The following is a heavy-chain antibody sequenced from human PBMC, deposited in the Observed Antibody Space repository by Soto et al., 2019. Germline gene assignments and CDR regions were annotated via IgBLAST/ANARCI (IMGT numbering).Heavy chain of an antibody. Sequence: QVQLVQCGAEVKKPGASVKVSCKVSGDTLAESSVHWVRQAPGKGLEWMGGCDREDGEKIHAQKFQGRVTMTEDTSTDTAYMELTSLTSEDTAIYYCATGGGFREALHIWGQGTTVTVSS. D-gene: IGHD2-15*01. CDR3: ATGGGFREALHI. J-gene: IGHJ3*02. V-gene: IGHV1-24*01. CDR2: CDREDGEK. CDR1: GDTLAESS.